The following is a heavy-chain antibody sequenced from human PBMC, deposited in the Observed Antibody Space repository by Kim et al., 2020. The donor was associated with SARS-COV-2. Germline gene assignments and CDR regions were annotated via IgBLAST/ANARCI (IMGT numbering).Heavy chain of an antibody. V-gene: IGHV3-23*01. D-gene: IGHD1-20*01. J-gene: IGHJ6*01. CDR1: FTFSSYA. CDR2: ISGSGHNT. CDR3: ANQGAEYAYNGGYYYYGMDV. Sequence: FTFSSYAMSWVRQAPGKGLEWVSSISGSGHNTYYADSVKGRFTISRDNSKNTLYLQMNNLRAEDTAVFYCANQGAEYAYNGGYYYYGMDV.